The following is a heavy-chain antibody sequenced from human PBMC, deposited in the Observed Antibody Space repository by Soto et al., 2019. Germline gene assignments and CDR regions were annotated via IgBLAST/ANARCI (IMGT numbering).Heavy chain of an antibody. J-gene: IGHJ4*02. D-gene: IGHD3-3*01. CDR3: ARDSPDDFWSGYPVGRFDY. CDR1: GGSISSGGYY. CDR2: IYYSGST. Sequence: SETLSLTCTVSGGSISSGGYYWSWIRQHPGKGLEWIGYIYYSGSTYYNPSLKSRVTISVDTSKNQFSLKLSSVTAADTAVYYCARDSPDDFWSGYPVGRFDYWGQGTLVTVSS. V-gene: IGHV4-31*03.